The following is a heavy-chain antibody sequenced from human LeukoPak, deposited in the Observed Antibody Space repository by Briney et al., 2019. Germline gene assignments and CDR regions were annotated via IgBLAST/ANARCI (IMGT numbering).Heavy chain of an antibody. V-gene: IGHV4-39*01. J-gene: IGHJ4*02. D-gene: IGHD1-26*01. CDR2: VYYSMST. CDR1: GASIIRTSDA. Sequence: SESLSLAFTISGASIIRTSDASGWLHRTRGNGLGWIGIVYYSMSTYYTTSLNSRLKISVDTSKNQISLQLSSVTAADMAVYYCATHSGSYFVDHWGQGTLVTVSS. CDR3: ATHSGSYFVDH.